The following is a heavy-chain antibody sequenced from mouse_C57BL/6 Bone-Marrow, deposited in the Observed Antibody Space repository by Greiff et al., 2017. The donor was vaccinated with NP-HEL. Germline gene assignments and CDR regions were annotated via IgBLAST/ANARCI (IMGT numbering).Heavy chain of an antibody. CDR3: TREFITTVYYFDY. V-gene: IGHV14-4*01. CDR2: IDPENGDT. J-gene: IGHJ2*01. Sequence: VQLQHSGAELVRPGASVKLSCTASGFNIKDDYMHWVKQRPEQGLEWIGWIDPENGDTEYASKFQGKATITADTSSNTAYLQLSSLTSEDTAVYYCTREFITTVYYFDYWGQGTTLTVSS. CDR1: GFNIKDDY. D-gene: IGHD1-1*01.